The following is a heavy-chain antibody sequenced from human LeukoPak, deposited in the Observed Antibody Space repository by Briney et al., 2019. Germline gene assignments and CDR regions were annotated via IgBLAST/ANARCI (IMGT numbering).Heavy chain of an antibody. CDR1: GFTFSSYW. CDR2: IRQDGSEK. J-gene: IGHJ4*02. Sequence: GGSLRLSCAASGFTFSSYWMSWVRQAPGKGLEWVACIRQDGSEKYYADSVKGRFTISRDNAKNSLYMQMNSLRAEDTAVYYCARGSDFDWLLSDYWVQGTLVTVSS. D-gene: IGHD3-9*01. CDR3: ARGSDFDWLLSDY. V-gene: IGHV3-7*04.